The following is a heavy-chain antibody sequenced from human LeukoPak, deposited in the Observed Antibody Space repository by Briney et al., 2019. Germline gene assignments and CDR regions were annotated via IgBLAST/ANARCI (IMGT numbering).Heavy chain of an antibody. CDR2: IYYSGST. CDR1: GGSISSSSYY. CDR3: GRLVVGYYYDSSGPS. Sequence: SETLSLTCTVSGGSISSSSYYWGWIRQPPGKGLEWIGSIYYSGSTYYNPSLKSRVTISVDTSKNQFSLKLSSVTAADTAVYYCGRLVVGYYYDSSGPSWGQGTLVTVSS. V-gene: IGHV4-39*01. D-gene: IGHD3-22*01. J-gene: IGHJ5*02.